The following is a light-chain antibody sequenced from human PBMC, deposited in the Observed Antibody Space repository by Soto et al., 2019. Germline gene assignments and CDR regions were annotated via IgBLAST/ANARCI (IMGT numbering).Light chain of an antibody. CDR2: AAS. CDR3: QQNYRAPYT. CDR1: QTITRD. J-gene: IGKJ2*01. V-gene: IGKV1-39*01. Sequence: DLQMTQSPSSLSASVGDRVTITCRASQTITRDLNWYQQRPGKAPRLLIYAASSLQSGVPSRFSGSGSGTDFTLTIITLQPEDLATYYCQQNYRAPYTFGQGTKLEIK.